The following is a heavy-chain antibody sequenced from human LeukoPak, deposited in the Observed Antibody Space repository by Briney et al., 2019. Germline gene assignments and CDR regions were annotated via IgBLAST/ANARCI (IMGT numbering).Heavy chain of an antibody. CDR2: IYPGDSDT. Sequence: GESLKISCRGFGYTFSRHWIGWVRQMPGKGPEWMGIIYPGDSDTRYSPSFPGQVNISADRSSHPAYLQWSSLKASDTAIYYCARTVATTLCGLYCWGQGTLVTVSS. V-gene: IGHV5-51*01. J-gene: IGHJ4*01. CDR1: GYTFSRHW. D-gene: IGHD3/OR15-3a*01. CDR3: ARTVATTLCGLYC.